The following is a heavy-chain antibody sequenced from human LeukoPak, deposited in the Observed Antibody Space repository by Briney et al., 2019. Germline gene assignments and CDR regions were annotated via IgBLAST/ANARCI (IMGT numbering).Heavy chain of an antibody. V-gene: IGHV4-59*03. CDR2: IYYSGST. CDR3: ARCGGNSFGFLPRYMDV. J-gene: IGHJ6*03. D-gene: IGHD5-18*01. Sequence: SETLSLTCTVAGASIINYYWTWIRQPPGKGLEWIGYIYYSGSTNYNPSLKSRVTISLDTSKNQLSLNLSSVTAADTAVYYCARCGGNSFGFLPRYMDVWGKGTTVTVSS. CDR1: GASIINYY.